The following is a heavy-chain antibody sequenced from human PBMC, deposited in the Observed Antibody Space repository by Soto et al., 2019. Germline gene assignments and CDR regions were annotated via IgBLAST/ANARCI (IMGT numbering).Heavy chain of an antibody. V-gene: IGHV4-39*01. CDR1: GGSISNSDYF. Sequence: LQLQESGPGLVKPSETLSLTCTVSGGSISNSDYFWAWMRQPPGKGLEWVGTISHTGSPRYNPSPKRRVTISADTSKNQFSRRLPSVTAADTAVCYCASQLESTTYFDYWGRGTLVTVSS. CDR3: ASQLESTTYFDY. J-gene: IGHJ4*02. CDR2: ISHTGSP. D-gene: IGHD1-1*01.